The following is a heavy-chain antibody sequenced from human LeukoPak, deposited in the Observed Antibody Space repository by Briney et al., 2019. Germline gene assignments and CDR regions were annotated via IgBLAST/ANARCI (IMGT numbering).Heavy chain of an antibody. CDR2: IYYSGST. CDR1: GGSISSGDYY. J-gene: IGHJ4*02. V-gene: IGHV4-30-4*08. Sequence: SETLSLTCTVSGGSISSGDYYWSWIRQPPWKGLEWIGYIYYSGSTYYNPSLKSRVTISVDTSKNQFSLKLSSVTAADTAVYYCARGKVGATGVVFDYWGQGTLVTVSS. CDR3: ARGKVGATGVVFDY. D-gene: IGHD1-26*01.